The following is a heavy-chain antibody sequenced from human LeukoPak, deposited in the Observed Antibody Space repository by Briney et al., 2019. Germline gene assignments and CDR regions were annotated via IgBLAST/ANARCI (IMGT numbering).Heavy chain of an antibody. Sequence: SETLSLTCSVSGGSVTSGTYHWGWIRQPPGKGLEWIGSVYFDGSTHYNPSLQSRVTISVDTSKNQFSLRLSSVTPADTALYYCARDHYYDGRGRFDPWGQGTLVTVSS. CDR3: ARDHYYDGRGRFDP. CDR2: VYFDGST. CDR1: GGSVTSGTYH. D-gene: IGHD3-16*01. V-gene: IGHV4-39*07. J-gene: IGHJ5*02.